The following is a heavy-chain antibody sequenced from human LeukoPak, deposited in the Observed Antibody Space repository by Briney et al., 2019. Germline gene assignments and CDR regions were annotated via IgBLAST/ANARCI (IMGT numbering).Heavy chain of an antibody. J-gene: IGHJ4*02. CDR2: ISSSSSYI. CDR3: ARGGLIVAGTLDY. CDR1: GFTFSSYS. D-gene: IGHD6-19*01. Sequence: PGGSLRLSCAASGFTFSSYSMNWVRQAPGKGLEWVSSISSSSSYIYYADSVKGRFTISRDNAKNSLYLQMNSLRAEDTAVYYCARGGLIVAGTLDYWGQGALVTVSS. V-gene: IGHV3-21*01.